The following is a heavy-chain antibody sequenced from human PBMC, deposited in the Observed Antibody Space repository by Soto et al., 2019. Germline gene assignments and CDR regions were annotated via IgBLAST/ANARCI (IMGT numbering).Heavy chain of an antibody. J-gene: IGHJ6*02. Sequence: GGSLRLSCAASGFTFSSYAMSWVRQAPGKGLEWVSAISGSGGSTYYADSVKGRFTISRDNSKNTLYLQMNSLRAEDTAVYYCAKDIIGRFLEWGIEYGMDVWGQGTTVTVSS. V-gene: IGHV3-23*01. CDR1: GFTFSSYA. CDR3: AKDIIGRFLEWGIEYGMDV. CDR2: ISGSGGST. D-gene: IGHD3-3*01.